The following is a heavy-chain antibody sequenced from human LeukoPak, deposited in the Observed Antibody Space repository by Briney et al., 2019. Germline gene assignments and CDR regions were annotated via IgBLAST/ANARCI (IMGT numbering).Heavy chain of an antibody. CDR3: ARGRAGDYFDY. V-gene: IGHV1-2*02. J-gene: IGHJ4*02. Sequence: GASVNVSCKTSGYTFTGYFIHWVRQAPGQGLEWMGWINPKSGGTSNLQKFQGRVAMTRDTSISTAYMDLSRLRSDDTAVYYCARGRAGDYFDYWGQGTLVTVSS. CDR1: GYTFTGYF. CDR2: INPKSGGT.